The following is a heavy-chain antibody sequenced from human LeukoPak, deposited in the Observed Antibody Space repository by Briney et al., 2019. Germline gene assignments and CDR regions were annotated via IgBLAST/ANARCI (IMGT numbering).Heavy chain of an antibody. J-gene: IGHJ6*03. CDR3: ARDLNENYYYYMDV. V-gene: IGHV4-59*01. Sequence: KSSETLSLTCTVSGGSISSYYWSWIRQPPGKGLEWIGYIYYSGSTNYNPSLKSRVTISVDTSKNQFSLKLSSVTAADTAVYYCARDLNENYYYYMDVWGKGTTVTVSS. CDR2: IYYSGST. D-gene: IGHD1-1*01. CDR1: GGSISSYY.